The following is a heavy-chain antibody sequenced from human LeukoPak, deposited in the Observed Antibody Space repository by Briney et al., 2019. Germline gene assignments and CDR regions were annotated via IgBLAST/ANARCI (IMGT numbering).Heavy chain of an antibody. V-gene: IGHV1-69*13. D-gene: IGHD5-24*01. J-gene: IGHJ3*02. CDR2: IIPIFGTA. Sequence: GASVKVSCKASGGTFSSYAISWVRQAPGQGLEWMGGIIPIFGTANYAQKFQGRVTITADESTSTAYMELSSLRSEDTAVYYCERDGDGYNRNDAFDIWGQGTMVTVSS. CDR1: GGTFSSYA. CDR3: ERDGDGYNRNDAFDI.